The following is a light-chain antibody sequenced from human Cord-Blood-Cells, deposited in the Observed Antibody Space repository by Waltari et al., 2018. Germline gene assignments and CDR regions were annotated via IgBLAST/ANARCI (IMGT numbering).Light chain of an antibody. Sequence: DIQMTQSPSPLSASVGDRVTITCRASQSIISHLNWYQQKPGKAPNLLIYAASSLQSGVPSRISGSGSGTDFTLTISSLQPEDFATYYCQPNYSTPWTFGQGTKVEIK. CDR2: AAS. V-gene: IGKV1-39*01. CDR3: QPNYSTPWT. J-gene: IGKJ1*01. CDR1: QSIISH.